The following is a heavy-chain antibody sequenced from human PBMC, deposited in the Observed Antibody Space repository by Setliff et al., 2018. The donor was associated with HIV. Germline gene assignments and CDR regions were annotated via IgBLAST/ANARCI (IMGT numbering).Heavy chain of an antibody. V-gene: IGHV4-38-2*01. J-gene: IGHJ6*03. CDR1: GYSMSSGYY. Sequence: PSETLSLTCGVSGYSMSSGYYWGWIRQPPGKGLEWIGNVYHTGSTYYSPSLKSRVTISVDTSKNQLSLRLTSMAAADTAMYYCARYRRFADYIDVWGKGTTVTVSS. D-gene: IGHD1-26*01. CDR2: VYHTGST. CDR3: ARYRRFADYIDV.